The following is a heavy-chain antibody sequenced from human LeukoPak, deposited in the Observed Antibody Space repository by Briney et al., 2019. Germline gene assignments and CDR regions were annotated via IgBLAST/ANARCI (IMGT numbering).Heavy chain of an antibody. J-gene: IGHJ4*02. V-gene: IGHV4-34*01. D-gene: IGHD3-22*01. CDR2: INHSGST. CDR1: GGSFSGYY. CDR3: ARLLIAARLGYYYDSSGYYYIFDY. Sequence: SETLSLTCAVYGGSFSGYYWSWIRQPPGKGLEWIGEINHSGSTNYNPSLKSRVTISVDTSKNQFSLKLSSVTAADTAVYYCARLLIAARLGYYYDSSGYYYIFDYWGQGTLVTVSS.